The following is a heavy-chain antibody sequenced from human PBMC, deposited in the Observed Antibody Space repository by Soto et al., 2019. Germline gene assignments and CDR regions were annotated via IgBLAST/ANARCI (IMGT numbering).Heavy chain of an antibody. CDR3: ARVARFLEWLSRPDYGMDV. V-gene: IGHV1-69*13. CDR2: IIPIFGTA. CDR1: EGTFSSYA. J-gene: IGHJ6*02. Sequence: ASVKVSCKASEGTFSSYAISWVRQAPGQGLEWMGGIIPIFGTANYAQKFQGRVTITADESTSTAYMELSSLRSEDTAVYYCARVARFLEWLSRPDYGMDVWGQGTTVTVSS. D-gene: IGHD3-3*01.